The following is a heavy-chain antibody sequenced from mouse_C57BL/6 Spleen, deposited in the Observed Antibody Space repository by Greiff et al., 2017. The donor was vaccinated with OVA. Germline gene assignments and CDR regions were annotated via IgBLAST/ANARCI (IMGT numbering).Heavy chain of an antibody. J-gene: IGHJ2*01. CDR3: TTGYGYDGFDC. D-gene: IGHD2-14*01. CDR1: GFNIKDDY. V-gene: IGHV14-4*01. CDR2: FDPENGDT. Sequence: VQLKESGAELVRPGASVKLSCTASGFNIKDDYMHWVKQRPEQGLEWIGWFDPENGDTEYASKFQGKATITADTSSNTAYLQLSSLTSEDSAVDYSTTGYGYDGFDCRGQGTTLTVA.